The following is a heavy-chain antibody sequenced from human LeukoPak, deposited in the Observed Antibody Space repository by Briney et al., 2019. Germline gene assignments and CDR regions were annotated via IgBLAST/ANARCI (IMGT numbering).Heavy chain of an antibody. CDR3: ARDLIFYYDSSGLGY. V-gene: IGHV1-18*01. CDR2: ISAYNGNT. CDR1: GYTFTSYG. Sequence: ASVKVSCKASGYTFTSYGISWVRQAPGQGLEWMGWISAYNGNTNYAQKLQGRVTMTTDTSTSTAYMELRSLRSDDTAVYYCARDLIFYYDSSGLGYWGQGTLVTVSS. D-gene: IGHD3-22*01. J-gene: IGHJ4*02.